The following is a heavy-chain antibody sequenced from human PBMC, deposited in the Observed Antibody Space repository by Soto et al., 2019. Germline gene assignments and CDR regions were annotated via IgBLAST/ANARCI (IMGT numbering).Heavy chain of an antibody. D-gene: IGHD2-2*01. Sequence: GGSLRLSCAASGFTFSSYAMSWVRQAPGKGLEWVSAISGSVGSTYYADPVKGRFTISKENSKNTLYLQMNSLRVEDTDVYYCAKEGGDIVVVPAGFFAYWGQGTLVTVSS. CDR3: AKEGGDIVVVPAGFFAY. CDR1: GFTFSSYA. J-gene: IGHJ4*02. V-gene: IGHV3-23*01. CDR2: ISGSVGST.